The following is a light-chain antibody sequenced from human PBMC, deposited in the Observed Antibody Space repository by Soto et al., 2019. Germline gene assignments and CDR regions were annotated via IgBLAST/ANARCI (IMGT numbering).Light chain of an antibody. CDR1: QGIRNW. Sequence: DIQMTQSPSSVSASVGDRVTITCRASQGIRNWLAWYQQKPGEAPKLLIYAASSLQSGVPSRFSGSGSGTDFTLTISSLQPEDSAAYYCQQAGGFPATFGGGTKVEI. J-gene: IGKJ4*01. CDR3: QQAGGFPAT. CDR2: AAS. V-gene: IGKV1-12*01.